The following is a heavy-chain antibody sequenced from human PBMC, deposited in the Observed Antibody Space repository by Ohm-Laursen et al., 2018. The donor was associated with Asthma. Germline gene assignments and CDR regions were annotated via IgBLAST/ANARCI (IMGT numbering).Heavy chain of an antibody. J-gene: IGHJ6*02. Sequence: GSLRLSCTASGFTVSSNYMSWVRQAPGKGLEWVSVIYTGGDTFYADSVKGRFTISRDNSKNTLHLQMNSLRAEDTAVYYCARDRGSGPNFYYYYGMDVWGQGTTVTVSS. V-gene: IGHV3-53*01. CDR1: GFTVSSNY. CDR3: ARDRGSGPNFYYYYGMDV. CDR2: IYTGGDT. D-gene: IGHD3-10*01.